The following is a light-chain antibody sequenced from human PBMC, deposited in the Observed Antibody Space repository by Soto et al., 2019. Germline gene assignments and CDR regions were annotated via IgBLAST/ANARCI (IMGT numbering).Light chain of an antibody. J-gene: IGLJ2*01. CDR1: TGAVTSGHF. Sequence: QAVVTQEPSLTVSPGGTVTLTCGSSTGAVTSGHFPYWFQQRPGQAPRTLIYDTSNKHSWTPARFSGSLLGGKAALTLSGSQPEDEADYYCLLSYSGARLFGGGTKLTVL. V-gene: IGLV7-46*01. CDR3: LLSYSGARL. CDR2: DTS.